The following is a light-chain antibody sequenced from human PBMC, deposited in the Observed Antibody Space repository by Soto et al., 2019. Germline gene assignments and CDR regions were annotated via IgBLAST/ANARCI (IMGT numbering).Light chain of an antibody. Sequence: EIVLTQSPATLPLSPGERATLSCRASQRVSSSLAWYQQKPGQAPRLLIYDASDRATGIPARFSGSGSGTDFTLTISSLEPEDFAVYYCQQRSNWPGTFGQGTKVDIK. V-gene: IGKV3-11*01. CDR2: DAS. J-gene: IGKJ1*01. CDR1: QRVSSS. CDR3: QQRSNWPGT.